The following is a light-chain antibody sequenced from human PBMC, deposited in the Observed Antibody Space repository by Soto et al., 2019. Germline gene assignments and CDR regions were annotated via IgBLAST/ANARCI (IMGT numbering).Light chain of an antibody. CDR2: AVS. V-gene: IGKV3D-15*01. Sequence: EILLTQSPGTLSLSPGQRATLSCRTRETVSEDQLAWYQQKPGQAPRLVIFAVSIRAPGIPDRFSGSGSGTDFTLTISSLQSEDFAVYYCQQYNDWPPYTFGQGTKLEIK. CDR3: QQYNDWPPYT. CDR1: ETVSED. J-gene: IGKJ2*01.